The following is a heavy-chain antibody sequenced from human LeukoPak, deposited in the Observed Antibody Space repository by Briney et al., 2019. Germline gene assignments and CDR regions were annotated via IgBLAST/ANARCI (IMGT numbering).Heavy chain of an antibody. J-gene: IGHJ4*02. D-gene: IGHD6-19*01. V-gene: IGHV3-66*01. CDR2: IYSGDST. Sequence: GGSLRLSCAASGFTVSTNYMSWARQAPGKGLEWVSVIYSGDSTYYADSVKGRFTISRDISKNTLYLQMNSLRAEDTAVYYCAVVDSSGRYFHDYWGQGTLVTVSS. CDR1: GFTVSTNY. CDR3: AVVDSSGRYFHDY.